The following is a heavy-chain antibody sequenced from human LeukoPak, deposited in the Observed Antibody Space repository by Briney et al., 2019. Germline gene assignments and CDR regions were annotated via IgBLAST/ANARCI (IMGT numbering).Heavy chain of an antibody. Sequence: SGGSLRLSCAASGFTFSSSAMSWVRQAPGKGLEWVSAISGSGTNTYYADSVKGRFSISRDSSKNTVYLQMNSLRADDTAVYYCAKVDQWPSDSWGQGTLVTVSS. CDR2: ISGSGTNT. V-gene: IGHV3-23*01. CDR3: AKVDQWPSDS. CDR1: GFTFSSSA. J-gene: IGHJ4*02. D-gene: IGHD6-19*01.